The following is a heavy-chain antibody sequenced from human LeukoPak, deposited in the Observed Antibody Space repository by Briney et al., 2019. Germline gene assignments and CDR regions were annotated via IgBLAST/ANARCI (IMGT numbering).Heavy chain of an antibody. V-gene: IGHV1-18*01. CDR3: ARDANFVYDSSGYYPYDY. J-gene: IGHJ4*02. CDR2: ISAYNGNT. D-gene: IGHD3-22*01. Sequence: SVTVSCTPSGYTFTSYGISWVRQAPGQGREWMGWISAYNGNTNYAQTLQGRVTMTTDTSTSTAYMELRSVRSDETAVYYCARDANFVYDSSGYYPYDYWGQGTLVTVSS. CDR1: GYTFTSYG.